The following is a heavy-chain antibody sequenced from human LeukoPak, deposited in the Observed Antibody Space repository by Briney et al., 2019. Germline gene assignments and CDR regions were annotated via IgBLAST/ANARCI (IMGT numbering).Heavy chain of an antibody. D-gene: IGHD3-3*01. CDR2: IYHSGST. V-gene: IGHV4-38-2*01. Sequence: SETLSLTCAVSGYSISSGYYWGWIRRPPGKGLEWIGSIYHSGSTYYNPSLKSRVTISVDTSKNQFSLKLSSVTAADTAVYYCARQLGVLRFLEWTPQGGYWGQGTLVTVSS. CDR3: ARQLGVLRFLEWTPQGGY. CDR1: GYSISSGYY. J-gene: IGHJ4*02.